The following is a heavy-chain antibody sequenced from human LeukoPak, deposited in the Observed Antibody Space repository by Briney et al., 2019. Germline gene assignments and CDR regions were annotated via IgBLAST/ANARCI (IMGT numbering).Heavy chain of an antibody. CDR1: GYTFTSYG. D-gene: IGHD3-9*01. CDR2: ISAYNGNT. V-gene: IGHV1-18*01. Sequence: ASVKLSCKASGYTFTSYGVSWVRQPPGQGLEWMGWISAYNGNTNYAQKLQGRVTITTDTSTSTAYMELRSMRVDDTAVYLCSRQLTFDYWGQGTLVTFSS. J-gene: IGHJ4*02. CDR3: SRQLTFDY.